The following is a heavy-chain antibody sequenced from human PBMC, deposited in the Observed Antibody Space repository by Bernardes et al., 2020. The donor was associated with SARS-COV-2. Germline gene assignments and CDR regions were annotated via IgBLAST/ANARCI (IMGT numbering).Heavy chain of an antibody. J-gene: IGHJ4*02. CDR1: GLTFSSYA. D-gene: IGHD3-16*01. CDR2: ISYDGSDK. V-gene: IGHV3-30*04. CDR3: AKDLAWKGLAHSFDY. Sequence: GGSLRLSCAASGLTFSSYAMHWVRQAPGKGLEWVTFISYDGSDKYYADSVKGRFTISRDNSKNTLYLQMNSLRVEDTAVYFCAKDLAWKGLAHSFDYWGQGVLVTVSS.